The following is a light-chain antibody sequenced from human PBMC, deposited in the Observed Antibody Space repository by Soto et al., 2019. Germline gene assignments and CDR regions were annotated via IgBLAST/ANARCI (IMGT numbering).Light chain of an antibody. CDR2: RAS. V-gene: IGKV3-20*01. CDR1: QSVSSSY. CDR3: QQYGSSPGT. J-gene: IGKJ1*01. Sequence: EIVLTQSPGTLSLCPGERAPLACRASQSVSSSYLAWYQQKPGQAPRLLIYRASSRATGIPDRFSGSGSGTDFTLTISRLEPEDFAVYYCQQYGSSPGTFGQGTKVEIK.